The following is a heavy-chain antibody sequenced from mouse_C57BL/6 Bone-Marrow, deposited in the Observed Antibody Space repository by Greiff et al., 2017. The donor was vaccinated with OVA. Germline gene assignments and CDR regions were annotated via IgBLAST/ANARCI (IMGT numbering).Heavy chain of an antibody. D-gene: IGHD2-4*01. V-gene: IGHV1-69*01. J-gene: IGHJ4*01. CDR3: ARDYDYDGGLYYAMDY. CDR1: GYTFTSYW. CDR2: IDPSDSYT. Sequence: QVQLQQPGAELVMPGASVKLSCKASGYTFTSYWMHWVKQRPGQGLEWIGEIDPSDSYTNYNQKFKGKSTLTVDKSSSTAYMQLSRLTSEDSAVYYCARDYDYDGGLYYAMDYWGQGTSVTVSS.